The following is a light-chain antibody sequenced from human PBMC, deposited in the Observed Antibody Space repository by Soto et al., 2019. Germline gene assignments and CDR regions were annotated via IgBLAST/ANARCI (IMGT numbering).Light chain of an antibody. CDR1: QSVRSK. J-gene: IGKJ1*01. CDR3: QHYNNWPA. Sequence: EIVMTQSPVTLSVSPGERATLSCRASQSVRSKLAWYQQKPGQAPRLLIYYASTRATGVPARFSGSGSGTEFTLTISSLQSEDFAVYFCQHYNNWPAFGQGTKVEIK. V-gene: IGKV3-15*01. CDR2: YAS.